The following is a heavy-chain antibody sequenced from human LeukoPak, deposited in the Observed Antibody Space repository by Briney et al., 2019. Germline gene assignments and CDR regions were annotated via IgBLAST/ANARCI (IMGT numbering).Heavy chain of an antibody. Sequence: PSETLSLTCTVSGGSVSSNSYYWSWIRQPPGKGLEWIGYIYFTGSTNYNPSLKSRVTISGDTSKNQFSLKVRSVTAADTAVYYRAKGGTPYYYGMDVWGQGTTVTVSS. J-gene: IGHJ6*02. V-gene: IGHV4-61*01. CDR1: GGSVSSNSYY. CDR2: IYFTGST. CDR3: AKGGTPYYYGMDV. D-gene: IGHD1-26*01.